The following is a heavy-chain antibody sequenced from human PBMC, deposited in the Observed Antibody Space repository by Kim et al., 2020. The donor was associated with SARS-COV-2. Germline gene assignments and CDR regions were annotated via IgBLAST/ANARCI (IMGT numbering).Heavy chain of an antibody. CDR3: ARGKFLIRNIFDY. D-gene: IGHD3-22*01. V-gene: IGHV4-34*01. CDR1: GGSFSSYY. CDR2: INHSGST. J-gene: IGHJ4*02. Sequence: SETLSLTCAVYGGSFSSYYWSWIRQPPGKGLEWIGEINHSGSTNYNPSLKSRVTISVDTSKNQFSRKLSSVTAADTAVYYCARGKFLIRNIFDYWGQGTLVTVSS.